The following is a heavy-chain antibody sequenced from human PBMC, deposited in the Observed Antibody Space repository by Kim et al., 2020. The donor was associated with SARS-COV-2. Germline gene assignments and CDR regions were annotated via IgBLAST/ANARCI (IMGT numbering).Heavy chain of an antibody. D-gene: IGHD3-3*01. J-gene: IGHJ6*03. CDR2: IVVGSGNT. CDR3: AAKLETRYDFWSGYYTWGDSAYYYYYMDV. CDR1: GFTFTSSV. Sequence: SVKVSCKDSGFTFTSSVMQWVRQARGQRLEWIGWIVVGSGNTNYAQKFQERVTITRDMSTSTAYMELSSLRSEDTAVYYCAAKLETRYDFWSGYYTWGDSAYYYYYMDVWGKGTTVTVSS. V-gene: IGHV1-58*02.